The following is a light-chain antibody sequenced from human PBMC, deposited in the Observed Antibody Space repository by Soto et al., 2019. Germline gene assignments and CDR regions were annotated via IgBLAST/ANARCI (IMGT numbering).Light chain of an antibody. CDR3: QQYDRWPVT. J-gene: IGKJ4*01. CDR1: QSVTTN. CDR2: GAS. V-gene: IGKV3-15*01. Sequence: EVVMTQSPATLSVSPGERVTVSCSASQSVTTNLAWYQHKPGQSPRLLISGASTGASGIPPRFSGSGSGTEFTLTIDRLQSADFAVYYCQQYDRWPVTFGGGTKVEIK.